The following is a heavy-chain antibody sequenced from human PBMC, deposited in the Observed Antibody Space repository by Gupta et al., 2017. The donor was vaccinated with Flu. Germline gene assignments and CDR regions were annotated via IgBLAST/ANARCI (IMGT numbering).Heavy chain of an antibody. CDR3: ARGFRAAAGKAPAPDY. CDR2: INSDGSST. Sequence: PGKGLVWVSRINSDGSSTSYADSVKGRFTISRDNAKNTLYLQMNSLRAEDTAVYYCARGFRAAAGKAPAPDYWGQGTLVTVSS. J-gene: IGHJ4*02. V-gene: IGHV3-74*01. D-gene: IGHD6-13*01.